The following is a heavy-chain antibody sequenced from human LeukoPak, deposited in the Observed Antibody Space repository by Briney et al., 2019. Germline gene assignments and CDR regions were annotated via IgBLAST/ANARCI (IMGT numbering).Heavy chain of an antibody. CDR1: GFTVSSND. V-gene: IGHV3-23*01. D-gene: IGHD1-26*01. J-gene: IGHJ4*02. Sequence: GGSLRLSCEASGFTVSSNDMSWVRQAPGKGLEWVSAISGSGGSTYYADSVKGRFTISRDNSKNTLYLQMSSLRAEDTAVYYCAKAHSESYYSGINWGQGTLVTVSS. CDR3: AKAHSESYYSGIN. CDR2: ISGSGGST.